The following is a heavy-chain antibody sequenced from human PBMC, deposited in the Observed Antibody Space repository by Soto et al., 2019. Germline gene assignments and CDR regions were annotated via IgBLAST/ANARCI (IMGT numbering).Heavy chain of an antibody. J-gene: IGHJ6*02. CDR2: ITSSGSYV. CDR1: GFTFSRNT. V-gene: IGHV3-21*01. Sequence: LRVSCVTSGFTFSRNTMNWVRQAPGKGLEWVASITSSGSYVYYADSVKGRFSASRDNAKNSLSLQMDSLRPDDTAIYFCVKDEGIEAMDVWGQGTPVTVSS. D-gene: IGHD3-3*02. CDR3: VKDEGIEAMDV.